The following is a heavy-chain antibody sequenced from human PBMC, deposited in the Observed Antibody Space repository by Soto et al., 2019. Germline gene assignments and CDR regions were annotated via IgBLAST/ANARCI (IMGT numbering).Heavy chain of an antibody. CDR3: ALYSSTWEDFDY. J-gene: IGHJ4*02. CDR2: ISKSRSDI. D-gene: IGHD6-13*01. V-gene: IGHV3-21*01. Sequence: EVQLVESGGGLVKPGGSLRLSCAASGFAFSSYAMNWVRKARGKGLEWVSSISKSRSDISYADSVKGRFTISRDNAKNSLYLQMNSLRAEDTAVYYCALYSSTWEDFDYWGQGTLVTVSS. CDR1: GFAFSSYA.